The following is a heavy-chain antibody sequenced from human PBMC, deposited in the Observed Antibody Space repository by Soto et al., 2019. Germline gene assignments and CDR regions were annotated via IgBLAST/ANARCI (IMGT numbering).Heavy chain of an antibody. D-gene: IGHD3-22*01. Sequence: QLQLQESGPGLVKPSETLSLTCSVSGGSIRSNLYYCGWIRQPPGKGLEWIATVHYSGSTYYTPSLKKRVTISAYTSNNQFSLRLNSVTAADTAVYYCARQHYYDSSGYYTWNWGQGTLVTVSS. V-gene: IGHV4-39*01. CDR2: VHYSGST. CDR3: ARQHYYDSSGYYTWN. CDR1: GGSIRSNLYY. J-gene: IGHJ4*02.